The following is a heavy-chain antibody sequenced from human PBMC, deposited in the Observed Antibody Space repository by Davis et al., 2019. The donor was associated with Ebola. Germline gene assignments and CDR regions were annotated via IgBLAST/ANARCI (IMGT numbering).Heavy chain of an antibody. Sequence: PAETLSLTCTVSGVSITTYFWSWIRQPPGKGLEWVGYIHHSGSANSNPSLKSRVTFSIDTSKSQLSLKLTSVTAADTAVYYCARDTRPCGGDCYDDTFDMWGQGTMVIVSS. J-gene: IGHJ3*02. D-gene: IGHD2-21*01. V-gene: IGHV4-59*12. CDR3: ARDTRPCGGDCYDDTFDM. CDR1: GVSITTYF. CDR2: IHHSGSA.